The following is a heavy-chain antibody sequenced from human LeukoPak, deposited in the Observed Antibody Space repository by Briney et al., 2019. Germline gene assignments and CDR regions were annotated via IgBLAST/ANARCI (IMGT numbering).Heavy chain of an antibody. J-gene: IGHJ4*02. D-gene: IGHD3-22*01. V-gene: IGHV1-2*02. CDR2: INPNSGGT. CDR3: ARDSGGTTYYYDSSGKIDY. CDR1: GYTSTGYY. Sequence: ASVKVSCKASGYTSTGYYMHWVRQAPGQGLEWMGWINPNSGGTNYAQKFQGRVTMTRDTSISTAYMGLSRLRSDDTAVYYCARDSGGTTYYYDSSGKIDYWGQGTLVTVSS.